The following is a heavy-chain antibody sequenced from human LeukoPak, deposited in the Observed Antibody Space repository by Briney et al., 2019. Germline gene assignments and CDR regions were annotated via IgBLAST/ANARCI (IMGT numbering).Heavy chain of an antibody. D-gene: IGHD3-22*01. V-gene: IGHV4-59*12. CDR3: AREGDYYDSSGYSLFGAFDI. CDR1: GGSISSYY. J-gene: IGHJ3*02. CDR2: IYYSGST. Sequence: SETLSLTCTVSGGSISSYYWSWIRQPPGKGLEWIGYIYYSGSTNYNPSLKSRVTISVDTSKNQFSLKLSSVTAADTAVYYCAREGDYYDSSGYSLFGAFDIWGQGQWSPSLQ.